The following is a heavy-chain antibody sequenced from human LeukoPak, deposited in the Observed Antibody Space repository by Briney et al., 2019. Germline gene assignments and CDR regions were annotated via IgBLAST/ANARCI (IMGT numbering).Heavy chain of an antibody. Sequence: SVKVSCKASGGTFSSYAISWVRQAPGQGLEWMGGIIPIFGTANYAQKFQGRVTITADESTSTAYMELSSLRSEDTAVYYCARFDQLGYCSGGSCPTYFDYWGQGTLVTVSS. V-gene: IGHV1-69*01. CDR1: GGTFSSYA. CDR3: ARFDQLGYCSGGSCPTYFDY. D-gene: IGHD2-15*01. CDR2: IIPIFGTA. J-gene: IGHJ4*02.